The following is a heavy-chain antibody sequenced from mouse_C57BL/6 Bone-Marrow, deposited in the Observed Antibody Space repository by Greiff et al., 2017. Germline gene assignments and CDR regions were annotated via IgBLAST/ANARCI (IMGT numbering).Heavy chain of an antibody. CDR2: IYPRDGST. V-gene: IGHV1-85*01. CDR1: GYTFTSYD. Sequence: VQVVESGPELVKPGASVTLSCKASGYTFTSYDIHWVKQRPGQGLEWIGWIYPRDGSTKYNEKFQGKATLTVDTSSSTAYMELHSLTSEYAAVYLCSRGYFYWGQGTTLTVSS. D-gene: IGHD2-3*01. J-gene: IGHJ2*01. CDR3: SRGYFY.